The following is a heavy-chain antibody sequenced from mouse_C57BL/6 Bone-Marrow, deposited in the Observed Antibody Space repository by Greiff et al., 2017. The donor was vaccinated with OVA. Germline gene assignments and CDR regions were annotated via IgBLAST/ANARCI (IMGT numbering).Heavy chain of an antibody. CDR1: GYTFTDYE. D-gene: IGHD2-1*01. J-gene: IGHJ3*01. V-gene: IGHV1-15*01. CDR2: IDPETGGS. CDR3: TRGDDGNYVAY. Sequence: QVQLQQSGAELVRPGASVTLSCKASGYTFTDYEMHWVKQTPVHGLEWIGAIDPETGGSAYNQKFKGKAILTADKSSSTAYMERRSLTSEDSAVYYCTRGDDGNYVAYWGQGTLVTVSA.